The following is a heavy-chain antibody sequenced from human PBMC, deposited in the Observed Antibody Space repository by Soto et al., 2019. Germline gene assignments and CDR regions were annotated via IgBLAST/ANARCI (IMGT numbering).Heavy chain of an antibody. V-gene: IGHV4-30-4*01. CDR1: GGPIKTGDYY. CDR3: ARAGFSYGHLLF. CDR2: VFYSGAT. J-gene: IGHJ4*02. D-gene: IGHD3-10*01. Sequence: LSLPCNVSGGPIKTGDYYWNWIRQPPGKGLEWIGYVFYSGATNYSPSLKSRAAISMDTSKNQFSLSLTSVTAADTAVYYCARAGFSYGHLLFWGQGIRVTVSS.